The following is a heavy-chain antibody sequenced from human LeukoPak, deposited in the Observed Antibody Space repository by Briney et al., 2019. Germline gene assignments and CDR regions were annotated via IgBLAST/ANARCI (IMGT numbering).Heavy chain of an antibody. CDR1: GGSISSYY. D-gene: IGHD3-22*01. CDR3: AGGRIVVGMVFDY. V-gene: IGHV4-59*01. J-gene: IGHJ4*02. CDR2: IYYSGST. Sequence: SETLSLTCTVSGGSISSYYWSWIRQPPGKGLEWIGYIYYSGSTNYNPSLKSRVTISVDTSKNQFSLKLSSVTAADTAVYYCAGGRIVVGMVFDYWGQGTLVTVSS.